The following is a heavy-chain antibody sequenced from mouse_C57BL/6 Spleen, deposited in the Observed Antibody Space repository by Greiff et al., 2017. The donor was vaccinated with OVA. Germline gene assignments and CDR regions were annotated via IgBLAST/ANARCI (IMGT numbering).Heavy chain of an antibody. J-gene: IGHJ3*01. CDR1: GYTFTSYW. CDR2: VNPSSGYT. V-gene: IGHV1-7*01. Sequence: VQVVESGAELAKPGASVKLSCKASGYTFTSYWMHWVKQRPGQGLEWIGYVNPSSGYTKYNQKFKDKATLTADKSSSTAYMQLSSLAYEDSAVYYCARHDYDEAWFAYWGQGTLVTVSA. CDR3: ARHDYDEAWFAY. D-gene: IGHD2-4*01.